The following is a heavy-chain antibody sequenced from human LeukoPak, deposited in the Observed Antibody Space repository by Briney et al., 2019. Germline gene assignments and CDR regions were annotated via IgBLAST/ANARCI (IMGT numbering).Heavy chain of an antibody. V-gene: IGHV3-23*01. CDR3: AKDEEQWLVRYFQQ. D-gene: IGHD6-19*01. J-gene: IGHJ1*01. Sequence: GGSLRLSCAASGFTFRSYSMSWVRQAPGKGLEWVSGISGSAGSTYYADSVKGRFTISRDNSKNTLYPQMNSLRAEDAAVYYCAKDEEQWLVRYFQQWGQGTLVTVSS. CDR1: GFTFRSYS. CDR2: ISGSAGST.